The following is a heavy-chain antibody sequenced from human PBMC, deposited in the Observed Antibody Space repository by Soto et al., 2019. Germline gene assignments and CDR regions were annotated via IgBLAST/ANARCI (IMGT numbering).Heavy chain of an antibody. CDR1: GFTFSDHY. D-gene: IGHD2-2*01. V-gene: IGHV3-11*01. CDR2: ISSSGSTI. CDR3: ARARCISTSCYPNYYGMDV. Sequence: GGSLRLSCGASGFTFSDHYVSWIRQAPGKGLGWVSYISSSGSTIYYADSVKGRFTISRDNAKNSLYLQMNSLRAEDTAVYYCARARCISTSCYPNYYGMDVWGQGTTVTVSS. J-gene: IGHJ6*02.